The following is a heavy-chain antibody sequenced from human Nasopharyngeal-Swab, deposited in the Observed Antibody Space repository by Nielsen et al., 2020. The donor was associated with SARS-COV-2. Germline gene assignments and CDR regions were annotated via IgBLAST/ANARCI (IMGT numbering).Heavy chain of an antibody. D-gene: IGHD2-2*03. J-gene: IGHJ5*02. Sequence: WVRQAPGQGLKWMGWMNPNSGNTGYAQKFQGRVTMTRDTSISTAYMELSRLRSDDTAVYYCASGGGYCSSTSCSNWFDPWGQGTLVTVSS. CDR3: ASGGGYCSSTSCSNWFDP. CDR2: MNPNSGNT. V-gene: IGHV1-2*02.